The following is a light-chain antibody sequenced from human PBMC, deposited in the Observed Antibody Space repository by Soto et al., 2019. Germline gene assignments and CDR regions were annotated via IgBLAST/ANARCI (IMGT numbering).Light chain of an antibody. CDR2: DTS. V-gene: IGKV1D-8*01. Sequence: VIWMTQSPSLLSASPGDRVTISCRVSQGISSYLAWYQQKPGKAPDLLIYDTSTLQTGVPSRFSGSGSGTDFTLTISFLQSEDFATYYCQQYFDFPRTFGQGTTVEIK. J-gene: IGKJ1*01. CDR3: QQYFDFPRT. CDR1: QGISSY.